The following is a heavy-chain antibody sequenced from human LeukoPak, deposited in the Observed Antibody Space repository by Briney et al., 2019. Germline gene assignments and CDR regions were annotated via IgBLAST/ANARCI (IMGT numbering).Heavy chain of an antibody. CDR1: GGSFSGYY. Sequence: SETLSLTCAVYGGSFSGYYWSWIRQPPGKGLEWIGEINHSGSTNYNPSLKSRVTISVDTSKNQFSLKLSSVTAADTAVYYCARVGPNYYDYVWGSYRSNWFDPWGQGTLVTVSS. D-gene: IGHD3-16*02. CDR3: ARVGPNYYDYVWGSYRSNWFDP. V-gene: IGHV4-34*01. J-gene: IGHJ5*02. CDR2: INHSGST.